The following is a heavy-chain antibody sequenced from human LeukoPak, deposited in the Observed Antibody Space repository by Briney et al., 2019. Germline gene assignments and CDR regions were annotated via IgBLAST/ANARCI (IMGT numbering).Heavy chain of an antibody. CDR1: DLTFTSYA. CDR3: ARVRERWLQSKLLYFDY. V-gene: IGHV3-23*01. CDR2: IIGSGGST. J-gene: IGHJ4*02. Sequence: GGSLRLSCPASDLTFTSYAISWVRQAPGKGLEWVPAIIGSGGSTYYADSVKGRFTISRDNAKNSLYLQMNSLRAEDTAVYYCARVRERWLQSKLLYFDYWGQRTLVTVSS. D-gene: IGHD5-24*01.